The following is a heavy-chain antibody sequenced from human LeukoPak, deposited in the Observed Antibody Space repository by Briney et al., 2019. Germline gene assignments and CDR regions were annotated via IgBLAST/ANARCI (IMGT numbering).Heavy chain of an antibody. CDR2: IYTSGST. CDR3: ARSYYDSSGYRLAAFDI. D-gene: IGHD3-22*01. V-gene: IGHV4-61*02. J-gene: IGHJ3*02. CDR1: GGSISSGSYY. Sequence: PSQTLSLTCTVSGGSISSGSYYWSWIRQPAGKGLEWIGRIYTSGSTNYNPSLKSRVTISVDTSKNQFSLKLSSVTAADTAVYYCARSYYDSSGYRLAAFDIWGQGTMVTVSS.